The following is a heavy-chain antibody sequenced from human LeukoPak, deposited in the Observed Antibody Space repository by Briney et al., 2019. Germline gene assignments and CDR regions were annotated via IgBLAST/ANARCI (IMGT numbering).Heavy chain of an antibody. V-gene: IGHV1-18*01. J-gene: IGHJ6*02. Sequence: ASVKVSFKASGYTFTSYGISWVRQAPGQGLEWMGWISAYNGNTNYAQKLQGRVTMTTDTSTSTAYMELRSLRSDDTAVYYCARDSSSWEPYYYYGMDVWGQGTTVTVSS. CDR3: ARDSSSWEPYYYYGMDV. CDR1: GYTFTSYG. CDR2: ISAYNGNT. D-gene: IGHD6-13*01.